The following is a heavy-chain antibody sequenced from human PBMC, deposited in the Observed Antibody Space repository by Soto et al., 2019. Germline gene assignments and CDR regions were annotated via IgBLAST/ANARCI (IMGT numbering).Heavy chain of an antibody. CDR2: DGNNVHSYAS. J-gene: IGHJ4*02. Sequence: GGSLRLSCAASGLTLSDYVIDWVRQAPGKGLEWVGRDGNNVHSYASHYAASVKGRFTFSRDDSKNSLYLQMNSLKTEDTAVYFCAVDIVGTGSYWGQGT. V-gene: IGHV3-72*01. D-gene: IGHD5-12*01. CDR1: GLTLSDYV. CDR3: AVDIVGTGSY.